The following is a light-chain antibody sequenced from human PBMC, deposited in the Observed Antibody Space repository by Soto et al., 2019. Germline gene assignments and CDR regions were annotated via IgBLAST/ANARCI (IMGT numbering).Light chain of an antibody. CDR3: QQYGGSPIT. CDR2: AAS. CDR1: HGISSY. Sequence: DIQMTQSPSTLSASVGDRVTITCRASHGISSYLAWYQQKPGKAPKLLISAASVRASGVPVRISGSGSGTDFTLTISRLEPEDFALYYCQQYGGSPITFGLGTRLEI. V-gene: IGKV1-NL1*01. J-gene: IGKJ5*01.